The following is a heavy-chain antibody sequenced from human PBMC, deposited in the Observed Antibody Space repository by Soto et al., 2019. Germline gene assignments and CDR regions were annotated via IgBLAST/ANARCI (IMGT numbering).Heavy chain of an antibody. V-gene: IGHV3-21*06. CDR2: ISSRGSFI. D-gene: IGHD1-26*01. J-gene: IGHJ1*01. Sequence: PGGSLRLSCTGSGFTFSDYSINWVRQAPGKGLEWVSSISSRGSFIYYADSLQGRLTISRDNVKNLVFLQMRSLTPEDTALYFCVRVPSGAETDQITPFQHWGQGT. CDR3: VRVPSGAETDQITPFQH. CDR1: GFTFSDYS.